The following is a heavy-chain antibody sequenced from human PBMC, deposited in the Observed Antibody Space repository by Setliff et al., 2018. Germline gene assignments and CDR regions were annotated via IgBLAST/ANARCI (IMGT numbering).Heavy chain of an antibody. D-gene: IGHD3-22*01. CDR3: ARDTRDKHDSSGYYLSLDS. CDR2: IIPVFRTA. Sequence: SVKVSCKASGYTFTDYGVTWVRQAPGQGLEWMGRIIPVFRTANYAQKFRGRVTITADEVARTAYMELSTLRSEDTAVYYCARDTRDKHDSSGYYLSLDSWGQGSLVTVSS. V-gene: IGHV1-69*13. CDR1: GYTFTDYG. J-gene: IGHJ4*02.